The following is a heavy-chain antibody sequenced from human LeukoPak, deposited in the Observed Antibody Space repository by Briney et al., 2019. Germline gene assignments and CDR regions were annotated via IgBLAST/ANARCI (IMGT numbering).Heavy chain of an antibody. Sequence: ASVKVSCKASGYTFTGYYMHWVRQAPGQGLEWMGWINPNSGGTNYAQKFQGRVTMTRDTSISTAYMELSRLRSDDTAVYYCARDGFYCSSTSCYRGYYYYYMDVWGKGTTVTISS. CDR1: GYTFTGYY. CDR2: INPNSGGT. CDR3: ARDGFYCSSTSCYRGYYYYYMDV. V-gene: IGHV1-2*02. D-gene: IGHD2-2*01. J-gene: IGHJ6*03.